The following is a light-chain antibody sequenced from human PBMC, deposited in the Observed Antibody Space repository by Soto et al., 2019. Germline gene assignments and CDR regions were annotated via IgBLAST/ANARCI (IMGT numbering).Light chain of an antibody. V-gene: IGKV1-5*03. J-gene: IGKJ1*01. CDR1: QSISSW. Sequence: DIQMTQSPSTLSASVGDRVTITCRASQSISSWLAWYQQKPGKAPKLLISKASTLQSGVQSRFSGSGSGTEFTLTIRSLQPDDFATYYCQHYNSYPWTFGQGTKVDIK. CDR3: QHYNSYPWT. CDR2: KAS.